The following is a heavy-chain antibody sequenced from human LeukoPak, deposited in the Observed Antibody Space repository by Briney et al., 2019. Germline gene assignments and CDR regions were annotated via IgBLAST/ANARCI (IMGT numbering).Heavy chain of an antibody. CDR3: ARDQGVGIAVGPLDAFDI. CDR1: GDSVSSNSAA. J-gene: IGHJ3*02. Sequence: SQTLSLTCAISGDSVSSNSAAWNWIRQSPSRGLEWLGRTYYRSKWYNDYAVSVKSRITINPDTSKNQFSLQLNSVTPEDTAVYYCARDQGVGIAVGPLDAFDIWGQGTMVTVSS. CDR2: TYYRSKWYN. V-gene: IGHV6-1*01. D-gene: IGHD7-27*01.